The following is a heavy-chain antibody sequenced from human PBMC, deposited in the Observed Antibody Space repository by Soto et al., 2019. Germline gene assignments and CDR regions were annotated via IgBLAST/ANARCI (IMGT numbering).Heavy chain of an antibody. CDR1: GYTFTTYA. J-gene: IGHJ5*02. CDR3: GRDSGEWRGCWFDP. V-gene: IGHV1-3*01. D-gene: IGHD3-16*01. CDR2: INAGNGNT. Sequence: QVRLVQSGAEVKKPGASVKLSCKASGYTFTTYAVHWVRQAPGQSLEWMGWINAGNGNTKYSQKFQDRVTLSRDTGASKAYVERDGGAAEDVAICYCGRDSGEWRGCWFDPWGQGALVTVSS.